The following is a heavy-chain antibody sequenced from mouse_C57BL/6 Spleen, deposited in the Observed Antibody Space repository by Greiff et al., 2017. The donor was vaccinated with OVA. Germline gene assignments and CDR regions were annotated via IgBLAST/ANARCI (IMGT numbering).Heavy chain of an antibody. Sequence: EVQLVESGGGLVKPGGSLKLSCAASGFTFSSYAMSWVRQTPEKRLEWVATISDGGSYTYYPDNVKGRFTISRDNAKNNLYLQMSHLKSEDTAMYYCARDGYSLFAYWGQGTLVTVSA. CDR1: GFTFSSYA. V-gene: IGHV5-4*01. J-gene: IGHJ3*01. D-gene: IGHD2-3*01. CDR3: ARDGYSLFAY. CDR2: ISDGGSYT.